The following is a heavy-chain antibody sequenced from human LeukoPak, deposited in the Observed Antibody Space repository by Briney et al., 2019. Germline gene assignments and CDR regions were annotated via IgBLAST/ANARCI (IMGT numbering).Heavy chain of an antibody. CDR1: GFTFSSYW. Sequence: GGSLRLSCAASGFTFSSYWMSWVRQAPGKGLERVANIKQDGSEKYYVDSVKGRFTISRDNAKNSLYLQMNSLRAEDTAVYYCAREGIQLPSNDAFDIWGQGTMVTVSS. CDR3: AREGIQLPSNDAFDI. V-gene: IGHV3-7*01. J-gene: IGHJ3*02. CDR2: IKQDGSEK. D-gene: IGHD5-18*01.